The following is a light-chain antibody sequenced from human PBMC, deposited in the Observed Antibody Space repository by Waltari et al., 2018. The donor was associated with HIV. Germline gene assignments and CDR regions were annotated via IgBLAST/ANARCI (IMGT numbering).Light chain of an antibody. CDR3: AAWDENLNGL. CDR1: SSNIRTHT. J-gene: IGLJ3*02. Sequence: QSVLTQPPSASGTPGQRVTISCSGSSSNIRTHTVHWYQHLPGSAPKLLIYSNNQRPSGVPDRFSASKSGTSASLAISGLRSEDEAEYYCAAWDENLNGLFGGGTKLTVL. V-gene: IGLV1-44*01. CDR2: SNN.